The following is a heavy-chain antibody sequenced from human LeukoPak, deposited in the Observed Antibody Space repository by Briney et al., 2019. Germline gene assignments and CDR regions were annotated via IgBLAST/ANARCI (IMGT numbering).Heavy chain of an antibody. V-gene: IGHV4-38-2*02. CDR2: IYHSGST. D-gene: IGHD3-22*01. CDR3: ARVRYYDSSGYPDY. J-gene: IGHJ4*02. Sequence: SETLSLACTVSGYSISSGYYSGWIRQPPGKGLEWIGSIYHSGSTYYNPSPKSRVTISVDTSKNQFSLKLSSVTAADTAVYYCARVRYYDSSGYPDYWGQGTLVTVSS. CDR1: GYSISSGYY.